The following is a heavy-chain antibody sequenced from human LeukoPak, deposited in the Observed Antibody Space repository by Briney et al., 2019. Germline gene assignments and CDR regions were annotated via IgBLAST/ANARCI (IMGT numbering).Heavy chain of an antibody. V-gene: IGHV4-39*01. CDR3: ARHESLGAFDI. CDR1: GGSISTSSYY. D-gene: IGHD3-16*01. J-gene: IGHJ3*02. CDR2: IFYSGST. Sequence: PSESLSLTCTVSGGSISTSSYYWGWIRQPPGKGLEWIGSIFYSGSTYYNPSLKSRVTISVDTPKNQFSLKLSSVTAADTAIYYCARHESLGAFDIWGQGTMVTVSS.